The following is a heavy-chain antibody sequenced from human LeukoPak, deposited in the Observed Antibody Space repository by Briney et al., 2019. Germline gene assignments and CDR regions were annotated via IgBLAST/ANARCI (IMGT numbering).Heavy chain of an antibody. V-gene: IGHV3-49*04. Sequence: GGSLRLSCTASGFTFGDFALSWVRQAPGKGLEWVGFIRSKAYGGTTEYAASVKGRFTISRDDSKSIASPQMNSLKTEDTAVYYCTRVPGGSYYRLDIWGQGTMVTVSS. J-gene: IGHJ3*02. CDR2: IRSKAYGGTT. CDR3: TRVPGGSYYRLDI. CDR1: GFTFGDFA. D-gene: IGHD1-26*01.